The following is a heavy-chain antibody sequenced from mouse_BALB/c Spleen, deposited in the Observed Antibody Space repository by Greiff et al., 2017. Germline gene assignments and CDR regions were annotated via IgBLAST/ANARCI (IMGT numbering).Heavy chain of an antibody. Sequence: VQLQQSGAELVKPGASVKLSCTASGFNIKDTYMHWVKQRPEQGLEWIGRIDPANGNTKYDPKFQGKASITADTSSNTAYLQLSSLTSEDTAVYYCARKDYGSGFDYWGQGTTLTVSS. CDR1: GFNIKDTY. CDR3: ARKDYGSGFDY. CDR2: IDPANGNT. V-gene: IGHV14-3*02. J-gene: IGHJ2*01. D-gene: IGHD1-1*01.